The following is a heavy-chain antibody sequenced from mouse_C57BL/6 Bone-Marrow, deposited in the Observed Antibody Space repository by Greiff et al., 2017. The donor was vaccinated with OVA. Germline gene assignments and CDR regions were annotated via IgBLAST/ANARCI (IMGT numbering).Heavy chain of an antibody. V-gene: IGHV5-16*01. CDR2: INYDGSST. Sequence: EVMLVESEGGLVQPGSSMKLSCTASGFTFSDYYMAWVRQVPEKGLEWVANINYDGSSTYYLDSLKSRFIISRDNAKNILYLQMSSLKSEDTATYYCASLLRPYAMDYWGQGTSVTVSS. CDR1: GFTFSDYY. J-gene: IGHJ4*01. CDR3: ASLLRPYAMDY. D-gene: IGHD1-1*01.